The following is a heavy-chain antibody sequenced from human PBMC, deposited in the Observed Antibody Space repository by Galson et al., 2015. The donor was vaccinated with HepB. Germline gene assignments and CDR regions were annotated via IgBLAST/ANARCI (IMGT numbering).Heavy chain of an antibody. D-gene: IGHD5-24*01. J-gene: IGHJ4*02. CDR2: ISGYDVNG. CDR3: ARGGLATIGGPTFDY. CDR1: GYTFSSFS. V-gene: IGHV1-18*01. Sequence: SVKVSCKASGYTFSSFSISWLRQAPGQGLEWMGWISGYDVNGRYAQKFQGRLTMTTDTSTSTAHLDLGSLRSDDSAVYYCARGGLATIGGPTFDYWGQGTLVTVSS.